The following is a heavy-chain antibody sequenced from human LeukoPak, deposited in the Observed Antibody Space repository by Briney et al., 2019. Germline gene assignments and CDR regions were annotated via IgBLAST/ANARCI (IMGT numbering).Heavy chain of an antibody. D-gene: IGHD4-11*01. CDR2: VFHTGNT. CDR1: GGSFSGYY. CDR3: ARRNSNYPIDT. V-gene: IGHV4-34*12. J-gene: IGHJ5*02. Sequence: KASETLSLTCAVYGGSFSGYYWAWIRQPPGKGLEWIGNVFHTGNTYYNPSLKSRLTISVDTSNNQFSLRLSSVTAADTAVYFCARRNSNYPIDTWGQGTLVTVSS.